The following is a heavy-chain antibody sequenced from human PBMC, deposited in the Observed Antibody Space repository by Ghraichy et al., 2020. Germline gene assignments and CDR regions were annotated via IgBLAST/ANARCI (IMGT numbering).Heavy chain of an antibody. J-gene: IGHJ4*02. V-gene: IGHV4-34*01. CDR3: ARMRRQLVGGDY. Sequence: SETLSLTCAVYGGSFSGYFWNWIRQRPGKGLEWIGEINHSGSNNYNPSLKSRVTISVDMSSKNQFSLRLTSVTAADTAVYYCARMRRQLVGGDYWGQGTLVTVSS. CDR2: INHSGSN. CDR1: GGSFSGYF. D-gene: IGHD6-6*01.